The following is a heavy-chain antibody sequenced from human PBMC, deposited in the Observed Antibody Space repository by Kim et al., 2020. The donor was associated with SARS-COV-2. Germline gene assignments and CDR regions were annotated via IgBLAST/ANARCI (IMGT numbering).Heavy chain of an antibody. J-gene: IGHJ6*03. CDR3: ARAVWQQVEDEDHYYMDV. D-gene: IGHD6-13*01. Sequence: GGSLRLSCAASGFSFSAYWMSWVRQAPGRGLEWVANIKRDGSEKYYVDSVKGRFTISRDNAKDSLFLQMNTLRAEDTAVYYCARAVWQQVEDEDHYYMDV. CDR1: GFSFSAYW. CDR2: IKRDGSEK. V-gene: IGHV3-7*01.